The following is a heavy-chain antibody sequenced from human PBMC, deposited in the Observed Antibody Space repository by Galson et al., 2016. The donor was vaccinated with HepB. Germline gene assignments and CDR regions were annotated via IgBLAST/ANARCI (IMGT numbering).Heavy chain of an antibody. Sequence: SETLSLTCDVYSGPFSGYYWSWIRQSPGKGLEWIGEINHSGSTKYNPSLKSRVTILTDMSKNQFSLKLTSMTAADTAVYYCARGYFTYFYDSGTYSPPGYWGQGTLVTVSS. D-gene: IGHD3-10*01. J-gene: IGHJ4*02. CDR1: SGPFSGYY. V-gene: IGHV4-34*01. CDR3: ARGYFTYFYDSGTYSPPGY. CDR2: INHSGST.